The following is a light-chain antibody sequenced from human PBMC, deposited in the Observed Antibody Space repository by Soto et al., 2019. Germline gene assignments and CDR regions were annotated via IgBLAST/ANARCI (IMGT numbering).Light chain of an antibody. V-gene: IGKV4-1*01. CDR2: WAS. Sequence: DIVMTQSPDSLAVSLGERATINCKSSQSVFFSSNNKYYLAWYQQKPGQPPSLLIYWASTRESGVPDRFSGSGSGTDFTLTISSLQAEDVAVYYCQQYYTSPYTFGQGTKLEIK. CDR1: QSVFFSSNNKYY. J-gene: IGKJ2*01. CDR3: QQYYTSPYT.